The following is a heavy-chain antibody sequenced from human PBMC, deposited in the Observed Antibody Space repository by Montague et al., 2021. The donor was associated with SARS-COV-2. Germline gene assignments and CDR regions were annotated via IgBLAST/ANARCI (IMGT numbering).Heavy chain of an antibody. CDR2: IFYNGST. CDR3: ARQDAWAYCGDECYRGWFDS. Sequence: SETLSLTCTVSFGSISTYYCSWIRQPPGKGLEWIGFIFYNGSTKXXPSLNRRVSISLDTSKNQFSLKLSSVTAAATAVYYCARQDAWAYCGDECYRGWFDSWGQGTLVTVSS. CDR1: FGSISTYY. V-gene: IGHV4-59*01. J-gene: IGHJ5*01. D-gene: IGHD2-21*01.